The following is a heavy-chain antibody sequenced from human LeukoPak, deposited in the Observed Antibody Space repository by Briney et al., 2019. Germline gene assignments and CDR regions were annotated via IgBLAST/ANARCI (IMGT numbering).Heavy chain of an antibody. V-gene: IGHV4-4*02. CDR2: IYHSEST. Sequence: SETLSLTCAVSGGSISSSNWWSWVRQPPGKGLEWIGEIYHSESTNYNPSLKSRVTISVDKSKNQFSLKLSSVTAADTAVYYCARGVGYYGSGSYYNAHNWFDPWGQGTLVTVSS. CDR3: ARGVGYYGSGSYYNAHNWFDP. J-gene: IGHJ5*02. D-gene: IGHD3-10*01. CDR1: GGSISSSNW.